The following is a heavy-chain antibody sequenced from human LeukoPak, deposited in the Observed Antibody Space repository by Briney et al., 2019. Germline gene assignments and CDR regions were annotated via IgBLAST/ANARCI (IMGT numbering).Heavy chain of an antibody. CDR1: GYTFTGYY. D-gene: IGHD1-26*01. CDR2: INPNSDDT. Sequence: GASVKVSCKASGYTFTGYYMHWVRQAPGQGLEWMGWINPNSDDTKYAQKFHGRVTMTRDTSISTAYMEMSRLRSDDTAVYYCAREASGSYSRKYYFDYWGQGTLVTVSS. V-gene: IGHV1-2*02. J-gene: IGHJ4*02. CDR3: AREASGSYSRKYYFDY.